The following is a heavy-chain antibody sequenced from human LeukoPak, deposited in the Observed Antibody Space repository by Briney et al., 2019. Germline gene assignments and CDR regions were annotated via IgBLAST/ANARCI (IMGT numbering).Heavy chain of an antibody. D-gene: IGHD3-10*01. J-gene: IGHJ4*02. CDR2: LSPNSGGT. V-gene: IGHV1-2*02. Sequence: ASVKVPCKASGYIFTGYYMHWVRQAPGQGLEWVGWLSPNSGGTNYAQKFQGRVTMTRDTSISTAFMELSRLRSDDTAVYYCARAYDYGSGSLVDYWGQGTLVTVSS. CDR1: GYIFTGYY. CDR3: ARAYDYGSGSLVDY.